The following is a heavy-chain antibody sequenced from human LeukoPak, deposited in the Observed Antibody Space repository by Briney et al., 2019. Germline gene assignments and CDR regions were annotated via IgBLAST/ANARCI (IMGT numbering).Heavy chain of an antibody. CDR1: GFTFDDYA. D-gene: IGHD1-1*01. CDR2: ISWNSGSI. Sequence: GRSLRLSCAASGFTFDDYAIHWVRQAPGKGLEWVSGISWNSGSIGYADSVKGRFTISRDNTKNSLYLQMNSLRAEDTALYYCAKDNGVQLELPSDYWGQGTLVTVSS. CDR3: AKDNGVQLELPSDY. J-gene: IGHJ4*02. V-gene: IGHV3-9*01.